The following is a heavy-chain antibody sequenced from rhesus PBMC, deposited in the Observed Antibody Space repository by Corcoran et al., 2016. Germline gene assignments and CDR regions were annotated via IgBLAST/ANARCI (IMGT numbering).Heavy chain of an antibody. Sequence: QVQLQESGPGLVKPSETLSLTCAVSGASIRDNYYWTWVRQPPGKGLEWIGNIHGGGVGTISNPPLKPRVTISMDTSTNQISLIVSPVTAADPAVYYCAGTLRIDFWGQGVLVTVSS. D-gene: IGHD2-39*01. V-gene: IGHV4-106*01. J-gene: IGHJ4*01. CDR1: GASIRDNYY. CDR2: IHGGGVGT. CDR3: AGTLRIDF.